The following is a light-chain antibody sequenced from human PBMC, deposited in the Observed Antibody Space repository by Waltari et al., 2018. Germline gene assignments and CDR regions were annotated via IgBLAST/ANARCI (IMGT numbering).Light chain of an antibody. CDR2: DVT. CDR3: SSYTGSTNNLYV. V-gene: IGLV2-8*01. J-gene: IGLJ1*01. CDR1: SSDVGAYNY. Sequence: QSALTQPPSASGSPGQSVAISCTGTSSDVGAYNYVSWYQQPPGKAPKLIIYDVTKRPSGAPGRFAGSKSGNTASLTVSGLQADDEADYHCSSYTGSTNNLYVFGTGTKVTVL.